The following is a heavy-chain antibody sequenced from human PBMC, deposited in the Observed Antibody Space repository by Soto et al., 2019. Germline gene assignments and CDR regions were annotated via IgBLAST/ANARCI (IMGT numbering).Heavy chain of an antibody. J-gene: IGHJ5*02. CDR1: GFSLSTSGAA. Sequence: QINLIESGPTLVKPTQTLTLTCTFSGFSLSTSGAAVGWVRQPPGRALEWLALIYWDGDKRYNASLGNRLTITKDTSMNQVVLTLTNVDPADTATYYCAQRANMTIFGLIIDNGIWFDPWGQGNRVIVSS. D-gene: IGHD3-3*01. CDR3: AQRANMTIFGLIIDNGIWFDP. CDR2: IYWDGDK. V-gene: IGHV2-5*02.